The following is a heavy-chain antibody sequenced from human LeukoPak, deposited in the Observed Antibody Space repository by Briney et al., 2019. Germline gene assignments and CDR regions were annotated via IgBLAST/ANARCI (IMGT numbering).Heavy chain of an antibody. Sequence: SETLSLTCTVSGDSISSYYWSWIRQPPGKGLERIGYIYYSGSTNYNPSLKSRVTISVDTSKNQFSLKLSSVTAADTAVYYCATNVDPYGPRSSAFGYWGQGTLITVSS. CDR1: GDSISSYY. V-gene: IGHV4-59*01. CDR3: ATNVDPYGPRSSAFGY. J-gene: IGHJ4*02. CDR2: IYYSGST. D-gene: IGHD3-10*01.